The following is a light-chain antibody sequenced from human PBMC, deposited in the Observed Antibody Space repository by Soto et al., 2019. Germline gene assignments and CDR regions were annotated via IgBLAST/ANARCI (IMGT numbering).Light chain of an antibody. CDR2: GAS. CDR3: QHDGTSPRT. CDR1: HSVSSSY. V-gene: IGKV3-20*01. J-gene: IGKJ1*01. Sequence: DIVLTHSPGTLSFSPGEIASLSFRGMHSVSSSYLAWYQQKPGQAPRLLIYGASNRATGIADRFSGSGSGTDFTLTISRLEPEDFAVYYCQHDGTSPRTFGQGTKVDIK.